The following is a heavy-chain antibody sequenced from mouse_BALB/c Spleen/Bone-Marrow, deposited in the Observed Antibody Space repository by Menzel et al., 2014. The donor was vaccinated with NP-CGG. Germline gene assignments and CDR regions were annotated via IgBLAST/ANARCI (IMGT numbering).Heavy chain of an antibody. Sequence: DVQLVESGGGLVQPGGSRKLSCAASGFTFSSFGMHWVRQAPEKGLEWVAYISSGSSTIYYADTVMGRLTISRDNPKNTLFLQMASLRSEDTAMYYCARSGSSSGYFDYWGQGTTLTVSS. D-gene: IGHD1-1*01. CDR2: ISSGSSTI. V-gene: IGHV5-17*02. CDR3: ARSGSSSGYFDY. CDR1: GFTFSSFG. J-gene: IGHJ2*01.